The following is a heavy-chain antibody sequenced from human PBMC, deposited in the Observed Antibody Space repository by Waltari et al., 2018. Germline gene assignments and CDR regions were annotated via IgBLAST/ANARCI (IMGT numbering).Heavy chain of an antibody. J-gene: IGHJ6*03. V-gene: IGHV1-69*05. CDR2: IIPIFGTA. Sequence: QVQLVQSGAEVKKPGSSVKVSCKASGGTFSSYAISWVRQAPGQGLEWMGGIIPIFGTANYAQKFQGRGTITTDESTSTTYMELSSLRSEDTAVYYCARVLRFLKWDSTNYYYYYMDVWGKGTTVTVSS. D-gene: IGHD3-3*01. CDR1: GGTFSSYA. CDR3: ARVLRFLKWDSTNYYYYYMDV.